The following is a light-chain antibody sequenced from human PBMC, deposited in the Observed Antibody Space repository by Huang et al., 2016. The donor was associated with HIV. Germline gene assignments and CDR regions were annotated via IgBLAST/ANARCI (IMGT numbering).Light chain of an antibody. CDR2: KAS. CDR1: QSISNW. CDR3: QQYNTNSWA. V-gene: IGKV1-5*03. J-gene: IGKJ1*01. Sequence: DIQMTQSPSTLSASVGDRVIITCRASQSISNWLAWYQQKPGKAPKRLIYKASSLESGVPSRFSGSGSGTDFTLTISYLQPDDFATYYCQQYNTNSWAFGQGTKVEIK.